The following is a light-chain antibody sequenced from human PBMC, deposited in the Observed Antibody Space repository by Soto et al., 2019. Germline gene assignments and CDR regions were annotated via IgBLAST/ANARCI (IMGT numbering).Light chain of an antibody. Sequence: EIVMTQSPATLSVSPGERATLSCEASQSVSTNLAWYQQKPGQAPRLLIYETGIRTTGIPARFSGSGSGTEFTLTISRLQADDSAVYYCQQYNKWPPYTFGQGTKLEV. J-gene: IGKJ2*01. V-gene: IGKV3-15*01. CDR2: ETG. CDR1: QSVSTN. CDR3: QQYNKWPPYT.